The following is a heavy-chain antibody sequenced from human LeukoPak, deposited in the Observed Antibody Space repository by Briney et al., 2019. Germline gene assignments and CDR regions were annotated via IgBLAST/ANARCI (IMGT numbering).Heavy chain of an antibody. J-gene: IGHJ6*02. CDR1: GFTLNSYC. V-gene: IGHV3-33*01. D-gene: IGHD3-22*01. CDR2: IWYDGSNK. Sequence: GGSMRLSCAASGFTLNSYCMHWVRQAPGKGLEWVGVIWYDGSNKYYADSVKGRFTISRDNSKNTLYLQMNSLRVEDTAVYDCARDGNYYDSSGYYYGDYYYYGMDGWGQGTTVTVSS. CDR3: ARDGNYYDSSGYYYGDYYYYGMDG.